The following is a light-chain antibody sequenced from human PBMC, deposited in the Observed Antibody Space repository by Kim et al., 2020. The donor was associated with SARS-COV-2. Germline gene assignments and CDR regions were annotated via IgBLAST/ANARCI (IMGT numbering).Light chain of an antibody. V-gene: IGLV2-14*01. Sequence: QSVLTQPASVSASPGQSITISCTGTSSDLGGYNYVSWYQQHPGKAPKLMIYDVTERPSGVSNRFSGSRSGNTASLTISGLQAEDEADYYCSSYTSSSTWVFGGGTKVTVL. CDR1: SSDLGGYNY. CDR3: SSYTSSSTWV. CDR2: DVT. J-gene: IGLJ3*02.